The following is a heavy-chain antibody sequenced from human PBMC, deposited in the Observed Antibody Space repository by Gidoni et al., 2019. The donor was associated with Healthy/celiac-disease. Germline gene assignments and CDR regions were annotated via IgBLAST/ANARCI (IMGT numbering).Heavy chain of an antibody. CDR1: GYSFTSYW. D-gene: IGHD2-15*01. J-gene: IGHJ5*02. Sequence: EVQLVQSGAEVKKPGESLRISCKGSGYSFTSYWISWVRQMPGKGLEWMGRIDPSDSYTNYSPSFQGHVTISADKSISTAYLQWSSLKASDTAMYYCAWALGCSGGSCQGWFDPWGQGTLVTVSS. V-gene: IGHV5-10-1*03. CDR3: AWALGCSGGSCQGWFDP. CDR2: IDPSDSYT.